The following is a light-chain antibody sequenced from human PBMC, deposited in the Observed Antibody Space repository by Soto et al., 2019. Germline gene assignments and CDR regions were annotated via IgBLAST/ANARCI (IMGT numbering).Light chain of an antibody. Sequence: DIQLSQSPSTLAPSVGDRVTITCRASQSISSWLAWYQQKPGKAPKLLISAASSLQSGVSSRFNGSRSGTDFTLTISSLQSDDCATYYCQQTYSTPWTFGLGTKVDIK. CDR2: AAS. CDR1: QSISSW. J-gene: IGKJ1*01. V-gene: IGKV1-39*01. CDR3: QQTYSTPWT.